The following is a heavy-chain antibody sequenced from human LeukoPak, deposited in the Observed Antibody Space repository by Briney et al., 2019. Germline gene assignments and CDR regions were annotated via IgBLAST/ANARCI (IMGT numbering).Heavy chain of an antibody. CDR2: IYYSGST. V-gene: IGHV4-31*03. CDR3: ARDSGTGHHDAFDI. CDR1: GGSISSGGYY. J-gene: IGHJ3*02. D-gene: IGHD3-10*01. Sequence: SVTLSLTCTVSGGSISSGGYYWSWIRQHPGKGLEWIGYIYYSGSTYYNPSLKSRVTISVDTSKNQFSLKLSSVTAADTAVYYCARDSGTGHHDAFDIWGQGTMVTVSS.